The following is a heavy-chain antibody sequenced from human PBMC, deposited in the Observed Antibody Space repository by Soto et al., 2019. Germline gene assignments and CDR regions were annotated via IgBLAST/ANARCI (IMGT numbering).Heavy chain of an antibody. CDR1: GFTFSSYG. D-gene: IGHD2-21*01. Sequence: GGSLRLSCAASGFTFSSYGMSWVRQAPGKGLEWVSGISASGGRTYYADSGKGRFTISRDNSKNTLFLQMNGLRAEDTALYYCAKGCGGDCYSGMDVWGQGTTVTVSS. CDR2: ISASGGRT. V-gene: IGHV3-23*01. CDR3: AKGCGGDCYSGMDV. J-gene: IGHJ6*02.